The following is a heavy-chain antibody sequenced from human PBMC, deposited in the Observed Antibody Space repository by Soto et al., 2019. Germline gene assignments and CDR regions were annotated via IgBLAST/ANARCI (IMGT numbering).Heavy chain of an antibody. Sequence: SLSLTCTVSGGSISSGGYYWSWIRQHPGRGLEWIGFIYFDGGTYYNPSLKSRVTMSVDASKNQFSLKLNSVTAADTAVYYCARERGDMAATRFLEYWGPGTLVTVSS. CDR2: IYFDGGT. D-gene: IGHD6-13*01. J-gene: IGHJ4*02. CDR1: GGSISSGGYY. V-gene: IGHV4-31*03. CDR3: ARERGDMAATRFLEY.